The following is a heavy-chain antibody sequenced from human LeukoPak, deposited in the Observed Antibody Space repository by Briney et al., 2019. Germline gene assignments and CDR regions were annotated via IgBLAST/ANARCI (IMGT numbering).Heavy chain of an antibody. D-gene: IGHD5-18*01. CDR2: MNPNSGNA. CDR3: ARRNTAMVAGLDY. J-gene: IGHJ4*02. Sequence: GASVKLSCTASGYTFTSYDINWVRQATGQGLEWMGWMNPNSGNAAYAQKFQGRVTMTRNTSISTAYMELSSLRSEDTAVYYCARRNTAMVAGLDYWGQGTLVTVSS. CDR1: GYTFTSYD. V-gene: IGHV1-8*01.